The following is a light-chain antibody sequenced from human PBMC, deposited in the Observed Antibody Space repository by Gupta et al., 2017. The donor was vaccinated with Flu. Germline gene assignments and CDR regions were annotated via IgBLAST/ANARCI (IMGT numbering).Light chain of an antibody. CDR2: TAS. J-gene: IGKJ4*01. Sequence: ETVMTQSPVILSASPAERVTLSCRASQNVGRNLAWYQRKPGRAPRLLIFTASTRAADVPARFSGSGSGTDFTLTINGLQSEDFAIYFCQQYTKWPISFGGGTTVDIK. CDR3: QQYTKWPIS. CDR1: QNVGRN. V-gene: IGKV3D-15*01.